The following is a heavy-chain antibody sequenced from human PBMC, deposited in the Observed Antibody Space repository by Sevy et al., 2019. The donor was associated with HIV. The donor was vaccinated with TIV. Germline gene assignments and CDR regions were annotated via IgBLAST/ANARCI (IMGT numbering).Heavy chain of an antibody. V-gene: IGHV4-61*09. Sequence: SETLSLTCTMSSGSISTVDYYSSWIRQPAGKGLEWIGHISASGTTTYNPSLESRVTMSVDMSKNQLSLKLTSVTAADTAMYYCVKEHFDWVLPSYYFDLWGRGTLVTVSS. CDR1: SGSISTVDYY. CDR2: ISASGTT. CDR3: VKEHFDWVLPSYYFDL. D-gene: IGHD3-9*01. J-gene: IGHJ2*01.